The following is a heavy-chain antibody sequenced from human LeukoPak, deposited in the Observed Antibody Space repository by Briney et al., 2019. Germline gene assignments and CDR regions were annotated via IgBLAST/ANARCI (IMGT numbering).Heavy chain of an antibody. Sequence: SETLSLTCTVSGGSIGTSTHYGGWVRQPPGKGLEWIGSMYYGGTTYYNPSLKSRVTLSVDTHKNQFSLRLSSVTAADSAVYFCATGKYSGYYDYWGQGTLVTVSS. CDR2: MYYGGTT. CDR1: GGSIGTSTHY. CDR3: ATGKYSGYYDY. V-gene: IGHV4-39*01. J-gene: IGHJ4*02. D-gene: IGHD5-12*01.